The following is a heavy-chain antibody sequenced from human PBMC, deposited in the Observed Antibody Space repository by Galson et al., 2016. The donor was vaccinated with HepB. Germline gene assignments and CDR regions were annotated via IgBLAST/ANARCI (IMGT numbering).Heavy chain of an antibody. V-gene: IGHV3-30*09. Sequence: SLRLSCAASGFTFSNYEMHWVRQAPGKGLEWVAVVSYDGSNKYYADSVKGRFGISRDNTKNTLYLQMNSLRAGDTAVYYCARDRGDSRITIFGVANYYFDFWGQGTLVTVSS. CDR1: GFTFSNYE. D-gene: IGHD3-3*01. CDR3: ARDRGDSRITIFGVANYYFDF. CDR2: VSYDGSNK. J-gene: IGHJ4*02.